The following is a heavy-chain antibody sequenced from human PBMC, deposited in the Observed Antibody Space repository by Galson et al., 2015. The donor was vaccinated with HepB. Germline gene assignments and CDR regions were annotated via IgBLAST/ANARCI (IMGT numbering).Heavy chain of an antibody. Sequence: SLRLSCAASGLTVGSNYMSWVRQAPGKGLEWVSVIHIGDTTYYADSVKGRFTISRHTSRNTLFLQMNSLRAEDTAVYYCARELRYHDNWGPIDYWGQGTLVIVSS. CDR3: ARELRYHDNWGPIDY. D-gene: IGHD3-22*01. V-gene: IGHV3-53*04. CDR1: GLTVGSNY. J-gene: IGHJ4*02. CDR2: IHIGDTT.